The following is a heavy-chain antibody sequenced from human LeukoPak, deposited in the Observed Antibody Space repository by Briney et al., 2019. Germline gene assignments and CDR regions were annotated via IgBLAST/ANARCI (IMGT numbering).Heavy chain of an antibody. CDR1: GGSISSSGYY. V-gene: IGHV4-39*01. J-gene: IGHJ4*02. CDR2: IYYSGST. Sequence: SETLSLTCTVSGGSISSSGYYWGWIRQPPGKGQEWIVSIYYSGSTYYNPSLKSRVTISVDTSKNQFSLKLSSVTAADTAVYYCARHAYCGGDCYHDFDYWGQGTLVTVSS. D-gene: IGHD2-21*02. CDR3: ARHAYCGGDCYHDFDY.